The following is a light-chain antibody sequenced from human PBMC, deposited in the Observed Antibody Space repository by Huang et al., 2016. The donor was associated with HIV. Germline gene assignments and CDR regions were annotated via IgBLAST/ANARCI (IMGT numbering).Light chain of an antibody. CDR2: KVS. J-gene: IGKJ2*01. Sequence: DVVMTQSPLSLPVTLGQPASVSCRSNLSLVHTDGNIYLNWFQQRPGQSPRSLIYKVSNRDSGVPDKFSGSGSGTDFTLKIGVLEAEDVVVDYCMQGTHWPPTFGQGTKLEIK. CDR1: LSLVHTDGNIY. CDR3: MQGTHWPPT. V-gene: IGKV2-30*02.